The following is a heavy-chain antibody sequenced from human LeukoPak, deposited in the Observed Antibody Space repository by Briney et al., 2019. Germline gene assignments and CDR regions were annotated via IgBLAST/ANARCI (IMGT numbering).Heavy chain of an antibody. CDR3: ATLYYYDRTISRGSWFGP. J-gene: IGHJ5*02. Sequence: GESLKISCKVSGYNFTNLWIGWVRQMPGKGLDLVGIIFPGDSEASCSPSFQGQVTISADKSISTAYLQWNSLKASDTAIYYCATLYYYDRTISRGSWFGPWGQGTLVTVSS. CDR2: IFPGDSEA. D-gene: IGHD3-22*01. V-gene: IGHV5-51*01. CDR1: GYNFTNLW.